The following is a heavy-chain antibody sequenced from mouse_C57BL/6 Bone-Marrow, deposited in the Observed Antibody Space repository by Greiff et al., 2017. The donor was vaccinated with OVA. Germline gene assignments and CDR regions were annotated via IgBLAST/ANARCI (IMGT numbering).Heavy chain of an antibody. Sequence: VQLQQSGAELVRPGASVKLSCTASGFKIKDDYMHWVKQRPEQGLEWIGWIDPENGDTEYASKFQGKATITADTSSNTAYLQLSSLTSEDTAVYYCTTLTTVVADYWGQGTTLTVAS. CDR3: TTLTTVVADY. J-gene: IGHJ2*01. CDR1: GFKIKDDY. V-gene: IGHV14-4*01. CDR2: IDPENGDT. D-gene: IGHD1-1*01.